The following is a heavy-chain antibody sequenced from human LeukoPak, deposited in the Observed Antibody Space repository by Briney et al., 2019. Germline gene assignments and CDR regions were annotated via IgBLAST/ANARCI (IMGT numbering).Heavy chain of an antibody. V-gene: IGHV4-59*12. Sequence: PSETLSLTCTVSGGSISSYYWSWIRQPPGKGLEWIGEIYHSGSTNYNPSLKSRVTISVDKSKNQFSLKLSSVTAADTAVYYCARGQGTGTTPFDYWGQGTLVTVSS. CDR3: ARGQGTGTTPFDY. J-gene: IGHJ4*02. D-gene: IGHD1-1*01. CDR2: IYHSGST. CDR1: GGSISSYY.